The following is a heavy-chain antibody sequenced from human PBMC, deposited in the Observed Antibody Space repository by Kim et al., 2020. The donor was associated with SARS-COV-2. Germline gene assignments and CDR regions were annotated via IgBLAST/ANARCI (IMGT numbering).Heavy chain of an antibody. V-gene: IGHV4-31*03. CDR1: GGSISSGGYY. D-gene: IGHD3-10*01. CDR2: IYYSGST. J-gene: IGHJ3*02. Sequence: SETLSLTCTVSGGSISSGGYYWSWIRQHPGKGLEWIGYIYYSGSTYYNPSLKSRVTISVDTSKNQFSLKLSSVTAADTAVYYCAREGADFSYYGSGSYLGAFDIWGQGTMVTVSS. CDR3: AREGADFSYYGSGSYLGAFDI.